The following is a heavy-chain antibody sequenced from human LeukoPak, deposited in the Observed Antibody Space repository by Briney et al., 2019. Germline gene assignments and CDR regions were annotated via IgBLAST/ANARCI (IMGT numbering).Heavy chain of an antibody. J-gene: IGHJ4*02. Sequence: ASVKVSCKASGYTFTSYYMHWVRQAPGQGLEWMGIINPSGGSTSYAQKFQGRVTMTRDTSTSTVYMELSSLRSEDTAVYYCARDREKYDSSGYYLCWGQGTLVTVSS. V-gene: IGHV1-46*01. D-gene: IGHD3-22*01. CDR3: ARDREKYDSSGYYLC. CDR1: GYTFTSYY. CDR2: INPSGGST.